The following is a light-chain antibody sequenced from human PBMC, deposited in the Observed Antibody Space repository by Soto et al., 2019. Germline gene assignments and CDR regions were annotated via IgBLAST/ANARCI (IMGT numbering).Light chain of an antibody. V-gene: IGLV2-14*01. CDR2: EVT. Sequence: QSALTQPASVSGSPGQSITISCTGTSSDIDDYKYVSWYQQRPGKAPKLIIYEVTNRPSGLYTRFSGSKSGNAASLTISGLQAEDVADYYCSSYTRSNALVFGGGTKLTVL. J-gene: IGLJ2*01. CDR3: SSYTRSNALV. CDR1: SSDIDDYKY.